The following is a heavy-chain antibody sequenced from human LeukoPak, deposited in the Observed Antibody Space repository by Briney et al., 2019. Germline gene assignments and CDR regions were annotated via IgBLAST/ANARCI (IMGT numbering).Heavy chain of an antibody. J-gene: IGHJ5*02. Sequence: PSETLSLTCNVSTGSFNYYYWSWIRQPAGKGLEWIGRVYVGGITNYNPSLKSRVSMSLDTSKRQFSLTLKSVTAADTAIYYCARDHCDDAACYPFDRWGQGTLVTVSS. CDR2: VYVGGIT. V-gene: IGHV4-4*07. CDR3: ARDHCDDAACYPFDR. CDR1: TGSFNYYY. D-gene: IGHD3-16*02.